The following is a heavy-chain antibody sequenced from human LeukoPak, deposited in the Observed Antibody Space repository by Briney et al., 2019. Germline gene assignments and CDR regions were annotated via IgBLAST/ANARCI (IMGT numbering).Heavy chain of an antibody. CDR1: GFTFSSYS. CDR3: ARDLREAAYGMDV. J-gene: IGHJ6*02. CDR2: ISSSSSYI. Sequence: PGGSLRLSCAASGFTFSSYSMNWVRQAPGKGLKWVSSISSSSSYIYYADSVKGRFTISRDNAKNSLYLQMNSLRAEDTAVYYCARDLREAAYGMDVWGQGTTVTVSS. D-gene: IGHD6-13*01. V-gene: IGHV3-21*01.